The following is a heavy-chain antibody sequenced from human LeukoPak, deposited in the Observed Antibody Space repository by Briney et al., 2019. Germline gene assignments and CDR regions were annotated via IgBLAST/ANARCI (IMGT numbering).Heavy chain of an antibody. CDR1: GGSPGSSTNY. V-gene: IGHV4-39*01. J-gene: IGHJ4*02. D-gene: IGHD3-22*01. CDR3: ATGKFSGYYDY. Sequence: SETLSLTCTVSGGSPGSSTNYGGWVRQTPGKGMEWIGSMYYGGTTYYNPSLKSRLTLSVDTSKNQISLRLHSVTAADSAVYFCATGKFSGYYDYWGQGTLVTVSS. CDR2: MYYGGTT.